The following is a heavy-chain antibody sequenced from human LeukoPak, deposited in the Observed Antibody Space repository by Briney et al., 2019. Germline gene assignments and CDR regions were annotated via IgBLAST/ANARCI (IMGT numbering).Heavy chain of an antibody. J-gene: IGHJ4*02. CDR2: IYYSGST. V-gene: IGHV4-39*07. CDR3: ARGYYDFWSGYYDSSGYYWFDY. D-gene: IGHD3-3*01. CDR1: GGSISSSSYY. Sequence: SETLSLTCTVSGGSISSSSYYWGWIRHPPGKGLEWIGWIYYSGSTYYNPSLKSRVTMSVDTSKNQFSLKLSSVTAADTAVYYCARGYYDFWSGYYDSSGYYWFDYWGQGTLVTVSS.